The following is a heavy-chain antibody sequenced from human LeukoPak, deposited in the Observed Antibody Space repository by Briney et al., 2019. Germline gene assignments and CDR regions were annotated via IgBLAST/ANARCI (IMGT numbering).Heavy chain of an antibody. V-gene: IGHV3-7*05. J-gene: IGHJ4*02. CDR1: GFTFSTYW. CDR2: IKQHGGET. D-gene: IGHD5-12*01. CDR3: ARPRLRGYSDSTSDYFDY. Sequence: GWSLRLSCAASGFTFSTYWMSWVRQAPGQGLEWVANIKQHGGETYYVDSVKGRFTISRDNAKNSLYLQMNSLRAEDTAVYYCARPRLRGYSDSTSDYFDYWGQGTLVTVSS.